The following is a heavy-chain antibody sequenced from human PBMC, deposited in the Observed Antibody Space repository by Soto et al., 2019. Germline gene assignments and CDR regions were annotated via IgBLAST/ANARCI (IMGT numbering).Heavy chain of an antibody. Sequence: SQTLLLTCAIPGGSASSTRAAWNWLRQSPSRGLEWLGRTYYRSKWYNDYAVSVKSRITINPDTSKNQFSLQLNSVTPEDTAVYYCARGLFVLRFLHAFDIWGQGTMVTVSS. CDR2: TYYRSKWYN. J-gene: IGHJ3*02. CDR3: ARGLFVLRFLHAFDI. V-gene: IGHV6-1*01. D-gene: IGHD3-3*01. CDR1: GGSASSTRAA.